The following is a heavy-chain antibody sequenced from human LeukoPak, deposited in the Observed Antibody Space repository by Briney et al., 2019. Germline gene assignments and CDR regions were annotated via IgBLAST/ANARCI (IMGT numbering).Heavy chain of an antibody. Sequence: SETLSLTCTVSGGSISSSSYYWGWIRQPPGKGLEWIGSIYYSGSTYYNPSLKSRVTISVDTSKNQFSLKLGSVTAADTAVYYCARDLYGSGSYYFDYWGQGTLVTVSS. CDR2: IYYSGST. CDR1: GGSISSSSYY. J-gene: IGHJ4*02. CDR3: ARDLYGSGSYYFDY. D-gene: IGHD3-10*01. V-gene: IGHV4-39*07.